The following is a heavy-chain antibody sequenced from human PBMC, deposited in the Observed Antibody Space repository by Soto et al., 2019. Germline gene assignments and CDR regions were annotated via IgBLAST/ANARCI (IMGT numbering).Heavy chain of an antibody. CDR2: IYYSGST. D-gene: IGHD3-16*02. Sequence: SETLSLTCTVSGGSISSSSYYWGWIRQPPGKGLEWIGSIYYSGSTYYNPSLKSRVTISVDTSKNQFSLKLSSVTAADTAVYYCARHSLRIIGPLFDYWGQGTLVTVSS. CDR3: ARHSLRIIGPLFDY. V-gene: IGHV4-39*01. CDR1: GGSISSSSYY. J-gene: IGHJ4*02.